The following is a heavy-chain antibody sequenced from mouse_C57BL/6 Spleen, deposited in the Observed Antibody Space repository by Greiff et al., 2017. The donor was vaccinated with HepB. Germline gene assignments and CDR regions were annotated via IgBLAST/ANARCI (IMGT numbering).Heavy chain of an antibody. CDR2: IFPGSGST. CDR1: GYTFTDYY. Sequence: VKLMESGPELVKPGASVKISCKASGYTFTDYYINWVKQRPGQGLEWIGWIFPGSGSTYYNEKFKGKATLTVDKSSSTAYMLLSSLTSEDSAVYFCARWETAGYDYFDYWGQGTTLTVSS. J-gene: IGHJ2*01. CDR3: ARWETAGYDYFDY. D-gene: IGHD3-2*02. V-gene: IGHV1-75*01.